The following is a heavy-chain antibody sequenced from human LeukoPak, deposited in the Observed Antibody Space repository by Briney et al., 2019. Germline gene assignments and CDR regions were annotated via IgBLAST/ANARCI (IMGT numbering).Heavy chain of an antibody. Sequence: GGSPRLSCAASGLSCISYAMTWVRQAPGKGLEGVSTISGNGAYTYYADSVMGRFTISRDNSKNTLHLQMNSQRADDTGIYWCAILAIRGYYYYMDVWGQGTTVTVPS. CDR2: ISGNGAYT. J-gene: IGHJ6*03. V-gene: IGHV3-23*01. CDR1: GLSCISYA. CDR3: AILAIRGYYYYMDV. D-gene: IGHD3-10*01.